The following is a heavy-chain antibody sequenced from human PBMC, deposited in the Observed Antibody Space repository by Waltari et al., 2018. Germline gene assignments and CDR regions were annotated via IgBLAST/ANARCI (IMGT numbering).Heavy chain of an antibody. CDR3: AKGPDSSGYYSNWFDP. CDR2: IWSDETNK. V-gene: IGHV3-30*02. Sequence: QVQLVESGGGVVQPGGSLRLSCAASGFTFGTHGLRWVRQAPGKGLEWVAFIWSDETNKHYADSVQGRFTISRDNSKNTVFLQMNSLRTEDTAVYYCAKGPDSSGYYSNWFDPWGQGILVTVSS. J-gene: IGHJ5*02. CDR1: GFTFGTHG. D-gene: IGHD3-22*01.